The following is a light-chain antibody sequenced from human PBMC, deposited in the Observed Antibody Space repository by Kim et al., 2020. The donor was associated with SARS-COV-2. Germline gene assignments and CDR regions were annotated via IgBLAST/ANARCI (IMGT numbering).Light chain of an antibody. V-gene: IGLV3-19*01. Sequence: SSELTQDPAVSVALGQTVRITCQGDSLRTYYATWYQQKSGQAPVLVFYGKDKRPSGIPDRFSGSSSGNTASLTITGAQAADEADYYCVSRDSRRNVVFGGGTQLTVL. CDR3: VSRDSRRNVV. J-gene: IGLJ2*01. CDR1: SLRTYY. CDR2: GKD.